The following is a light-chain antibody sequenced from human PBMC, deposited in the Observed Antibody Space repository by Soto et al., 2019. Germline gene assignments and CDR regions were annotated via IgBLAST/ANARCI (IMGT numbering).Light chain of an antibody. V-gene: IGKV1-9*01. CDR1: QGISSY. CDR3: QQYYIYPPA. CDR2: RAS. J-gene: IGKJ3*01. Sequence: IQLTQSPSSLSASVGDRVTITCRASQGISSYLAWYQQKPGKAPKLLIHRASYLESGVPSRFSGSGSETDFTLAIGSLQPEDSATYFCQQYYIYPPAFGPGTKVQIK.